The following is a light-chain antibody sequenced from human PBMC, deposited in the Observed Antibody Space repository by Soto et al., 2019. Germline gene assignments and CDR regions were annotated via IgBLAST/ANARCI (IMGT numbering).Light chain of an antibody. Sequence: QSVLTQPASVSGSPGQSITISCTGTGSDVGGFNFVSWYQQHPGKAPKLIIYDVSDRPSGVSNRFSGSKSGNTASLTISGLQTEDEAAYYWSSYTGTTPLGYVCGTGTKVTVL. CDR3: SSYTGTTPLGYV. CDR2: DVS. V-gene: IGLV2-14*03. J-gene: IGLJ1*01. CDR1: GSDVGGFNF.